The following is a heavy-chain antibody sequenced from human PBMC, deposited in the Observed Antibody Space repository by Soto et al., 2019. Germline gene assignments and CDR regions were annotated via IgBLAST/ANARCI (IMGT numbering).Heavy chain of an antibody. CDR1: GYTFTSYG. D-gene: IGHD6-13*01. V-gene: IGHV1-18*04. CDR2: ISAYNGNT. J-gene: IGHJ4*02. Sequence: VQLVQSGAEVKKPGASVKVSCKASGYTFTSYGISWVRQAPGQGLEWMGWISAYNGNTNYAQKLQGRVTMTTDTATSPAYMELRSLRSDDTAVDYCARDLVESAAAGTDVCDYWGQGTLVTVSS. CDR3: ARDLVESAAAGTDVCDY.